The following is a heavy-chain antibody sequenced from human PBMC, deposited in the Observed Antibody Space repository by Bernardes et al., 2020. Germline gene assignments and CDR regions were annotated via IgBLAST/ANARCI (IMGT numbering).Heavy chain of an antibody. CDR2: ISGSGGST. D-gene: IGHD2-21*01. Sequence: GGSLRLSCAASGFTFSSYAMSWVRQAPGKGLEWVSAISGSGGSTYYADSVKGRFTISRDNSKNTLYLQMNSLRAEDTAVYYCAKEEVADSHYYYYYYMDVWGKGTTVTVSS. CDR1: GFTFSSYA. CDR3: AKEEVADSHYYYYYYMDV. J-gene: IGHJ6*03. V-gene: IGHV3-23*01.